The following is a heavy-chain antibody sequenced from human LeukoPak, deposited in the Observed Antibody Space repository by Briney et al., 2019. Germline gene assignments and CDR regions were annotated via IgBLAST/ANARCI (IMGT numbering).Heavy chain of an antibody. CDR1: GGSISSYY. CDR2: IYYSGST. V-gene: IGHV4-59*01. D-gene: IGHD2-2*01. CDR3: ARGCSSTSCYGLYYFDY. Sequence: PSETLSLTCTVSGGSISSYYWSWIRRPPGKGLEWIGYIYYSGSTNYNPSLKSRVTISVDTSKNQFSLKLSSVTAADTAVYYCARGCSSTSCYGLYYFDYWGQGTLVTVSS. J-gene: IGHJ4*02.